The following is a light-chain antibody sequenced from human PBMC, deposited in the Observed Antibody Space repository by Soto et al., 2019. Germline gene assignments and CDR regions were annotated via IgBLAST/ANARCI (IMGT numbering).Light chain of an antibody. CDR1: ISDVGSYNY. V-gene: IGLV2-14*03. Sequence: QSLLTLAASVSGSPGQSVTISCTGTISDVGSYNYVSWYQQYPGKAPKLMIYDVSTRPSGVSDRFSGSKSGNTASLTISGLRAEDEADYYCGSYTTSSNYVFGTGTKVTV. CDR3: GSYTTSSNYV. CDR2: DVS. J-gene: IGLJ1*01.